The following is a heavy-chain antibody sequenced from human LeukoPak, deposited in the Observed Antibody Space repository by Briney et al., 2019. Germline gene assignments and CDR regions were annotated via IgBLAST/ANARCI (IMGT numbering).Heavy chain of an antibody. CDR3: ARETSVGTRGGLWGSYRLKWFDP. D-gene: IGHD3-16*02. J-gene: IGHJ5*02. CDR1: GFTFSRYW. CDR2: IKQDGSEQ. V-gene: IGHV3-7*01. Sequence: GGSLRLSCAASGFTFSRYWMTWVRQAPGKVLQWVANIKQDGSEQYYVGSVMGRFTISRDNANNSLYLQMNSLRPEDTAVFYCARETSVGTRGGLWGSYRLKWFDPWGQGTPVTVSS.